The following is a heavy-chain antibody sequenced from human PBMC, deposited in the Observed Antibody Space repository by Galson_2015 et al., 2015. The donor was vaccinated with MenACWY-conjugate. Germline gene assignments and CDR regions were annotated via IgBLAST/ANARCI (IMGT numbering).Heavy chain of an antibody. CDR2: ITKDATGR. CDR3: ARDRLGIAVADGGYYYYGMDV. J-gene: IGHJ6*02. V-gene: IGHV3-74*03. CDR1: GFSFSTKW. Sequence: SLRLSCAASGFSFSTKWMHWVRHAPGKGPEWVSRITKDATGRMYAESVKGRFTISRDNAKDALFLQMNSLRVDDTAVYYCARDRLGIAVADGGYYYYGMDVWGQGTTVTVSS. D-gene: IGHD6-13*01.